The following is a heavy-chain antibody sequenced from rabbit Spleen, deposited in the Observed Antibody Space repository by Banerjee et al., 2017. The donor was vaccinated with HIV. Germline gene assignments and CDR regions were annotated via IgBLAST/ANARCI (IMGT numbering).Heavy chain of an antibody. CDR1: GFSFSSNW. Sequence: LEESGGGLVKPGGTLTLTCTVSGFSFSSNWICWVRQAPGKGLEWIACIDTNDGDTDYANWPKGRFTISKTSSTPVTLQMTSLTAADTATYFCARDTGSSFSTYGMDLWGPGTLVTVS. D-gene: IGHD8-1*01. V-gene: IGHV1S45*01. CDR2: IDTNDGDT. CDR3: ARDTGSSFSTYGMDL. J-gene: IGHJ6*01.